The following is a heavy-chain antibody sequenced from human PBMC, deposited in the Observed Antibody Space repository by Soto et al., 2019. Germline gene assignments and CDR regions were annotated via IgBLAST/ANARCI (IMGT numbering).Heavy chain of an antibody. CDR1: GGSFSDFH. CDR3: ARTHYSMDV. V-gene: IGHV4-34*01. Sequence: QVQLQQWGAGLLKPSETLSLTCAVYGGSFSDFHWSWIRQPPGKGLEWIREIHHRGNTNYNPSLRSRVTMSVDTSQNQFSLKMTSVTAADTAVYYCARTHYSMDVWDKGTTVTVSS. CDR2: IHHRGNT. J-gene: IGHJ6*03.